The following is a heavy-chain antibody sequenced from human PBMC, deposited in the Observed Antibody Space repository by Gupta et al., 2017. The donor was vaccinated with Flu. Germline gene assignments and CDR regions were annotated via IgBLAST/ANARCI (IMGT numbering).Heavy chain of an antibody. D-gene: IGHD3-22*01. Sequence: DVHLVESGGGLVNPGKSLRLSRAASGFGFGAYAIKWVRPVPGKGQGWVAVLTLDSKKIAYADSVQGRFTISRDNAKKSLYLQMNSLSAEDSALYYCAKPRYPFKHYDTSGYYLGLALDVWGQGTMVTVPS. CDR3: AKPRYPFKHYDTSGYYLGLALDV. CDR2: LTLDSKKI. J-gene: IGHJ3*01. V-gene: IGHV3-9*01. CDR1: GFGFGAYA.